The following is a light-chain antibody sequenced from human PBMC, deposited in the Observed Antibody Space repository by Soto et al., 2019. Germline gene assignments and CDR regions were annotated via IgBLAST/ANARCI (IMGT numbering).Light chain of an antibody. CDR3: QQSYSTSWT. J-gene: IGKJ1*01. CDR2: AAS. CDR1: QSISSY. Sequence: DIQMTQAPSSLSASVGDRVTITCRASQSISSYLNWYQQKPGKAPKLLIYAASSLQSGVPSSFSGSGSGTDFTLTISSPQPEDFATYYCQQSYSTSWTFGQGTKVEIK. V-gene: IGKV1-39*01.